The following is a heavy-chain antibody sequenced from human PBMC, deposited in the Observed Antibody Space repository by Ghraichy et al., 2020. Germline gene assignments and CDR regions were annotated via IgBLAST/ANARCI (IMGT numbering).Heavy chain of an antibody. Sequence: SETLSLTCTVSGGSISSYYWSWIRQPPGKGLEWIGYIYYSGSTNYNPSLKSRVTISVDTSKNQFSLKLSSVTAADTAVYYCARGATVDYGGSFDYWGQGTLVTVSS. CDR2: IYYSGST. J-gene: IGHJ4*02. D-gene: IGHD4-17*01. V-gene: IGHV4-59*01. CDR1: GGSISSYY. CDR3: ARGATVDYGGSFDY.